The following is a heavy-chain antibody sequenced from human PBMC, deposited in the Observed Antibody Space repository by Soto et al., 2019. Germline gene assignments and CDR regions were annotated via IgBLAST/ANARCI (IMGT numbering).Heavy chain of an antibody. CDR3: ATSVNSAMAFDY. D-gene: IGHD5-18*01. Sequence: ASVKVSCKASGYTFTHYYIHWVRQAPGQGLEWMGIINPNGGITTYAQKFRAGFTMTRDTSTSTVYLELSSLRSEDSAVYYCATSVNSAMAFDYWGQGTLVTVSS. CDR2: INPNGGIT. J-gene: IGHJ4*02. CDR1: GYTFTHYY. V-gene: IGHV1-46*01.